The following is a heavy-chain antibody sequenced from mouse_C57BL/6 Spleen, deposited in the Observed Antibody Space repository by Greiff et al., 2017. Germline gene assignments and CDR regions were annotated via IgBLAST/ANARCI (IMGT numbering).Heavy chain of an antibody. V-gene: IGHV1-69*01. J-gene: IGHJ4*01. D-gene: IGHD2-4*01. Sequence: VQLQQPGAELVMPGASVKLSCKASGYTFTSYWMHWVKQRPGQGLEWIGELAPSDSYTNSNQQFKGKSTLTVDKSSSTAYMQLSSLTSEDSAVYYCARVRLRLYYAMDYWGQGTSVTVSS. CDR3: ARVRLRLYYAMDY. CDR2: LAPSDSYT. CDR1: GYTFTSYW.